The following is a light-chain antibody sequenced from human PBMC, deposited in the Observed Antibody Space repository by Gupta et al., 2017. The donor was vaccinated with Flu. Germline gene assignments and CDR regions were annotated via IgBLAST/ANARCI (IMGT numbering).Light chain of an antibody. J-gene: IGLJ1*01. Sequence: QSALTQPASVSGSPGPSIAISCTGTSSDVGGYNYVSWYQQHPGKAPKLMIYGVSNRPSGVSNRFSGSKSGNTASLTISGLQTDDEADYYCSSPTSSSTYVFGTGTKVTVL. CDR2: GVS. V-gene: IGLV2-14*01. CDR1: SSDVGGYNY. CDR3: SSPTSSSTYV.